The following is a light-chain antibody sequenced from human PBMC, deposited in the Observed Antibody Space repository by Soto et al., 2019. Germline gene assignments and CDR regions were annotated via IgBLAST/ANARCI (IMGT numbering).Light chain of an antibody. J-gene: IGKJ1*01. V-gene: IGKV3-15*01. CDR1: QSISSN. CDR2: GAS. Sequence: EIVMTQSPATRSVSAGQRAALACGASQSISSNSARYQQKPGQAPRLLIYGASTRATGIPARFSGSGSGTEFTLTISSLQSEDFAVYYCQQYNNWPRTFGQGTKV. CDR3: QQYNNWPRT.